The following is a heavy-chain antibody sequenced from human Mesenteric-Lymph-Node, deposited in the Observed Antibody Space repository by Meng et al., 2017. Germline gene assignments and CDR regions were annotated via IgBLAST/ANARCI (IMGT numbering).Heavy chain of an antibody. V-gene: IGHV3-30*19. CDR2: IWYDGSNK. Sequence: GESLKISCAASGFTFSSYGMHWVRQAPGKGLEWVAVIWYDGSNKYYADSVKGRFTISRDNSKNTLYLQMNSLRAEDTAVYYCAREMGVNYGDYVRGAFDIWGQGTMVTVSS. CDR3: AREMGVNYGDYVRGAFDI. D-gene: IGHD4-17*01. CDR1: GFTFSSYG. J-gene: IGHJ3*02.